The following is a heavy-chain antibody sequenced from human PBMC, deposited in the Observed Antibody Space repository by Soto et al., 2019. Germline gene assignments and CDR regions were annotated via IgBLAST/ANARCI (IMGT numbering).Heavy chain of an antibody. CDR2: ISSNGGST. CDR3: ARSIFLDAFDI. D-gene: IGHD3-3*01. J-gene: IGHJ3*02. CDR1: GFTFSSYA. V-gene: IGHV3-64*01. Sequence: EVQLVESGGGLVQPGGSLRLSCAASGFTFSSYAMHWVRQAPGKGPEYVSAISSNGGSTYYANSVKGRFTISRDNSKNTLYLQMGSLRAEDMAVYYCARSIFLDAFDIWGQGTMVTVSS.